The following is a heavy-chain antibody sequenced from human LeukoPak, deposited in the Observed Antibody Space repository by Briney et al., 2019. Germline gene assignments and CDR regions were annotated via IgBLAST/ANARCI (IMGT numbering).Heavy chain of an antibody. CDR3: ARGEGNYFDY. V-gene: IGHV4-4*07. CDR1: GGSISSYY. J-gene: IGHJ4*02. Sequence: SETLSLTCTVSGGSISSYYWTWIRQPAGRGLEWIGRISTSGNTNYTPSLKSRVTMSVDTSRNQFSLKLTSVTAADAAVYYCARGEGNYFDYWGQGALVTVSS. CDR2: ISTSGNT.